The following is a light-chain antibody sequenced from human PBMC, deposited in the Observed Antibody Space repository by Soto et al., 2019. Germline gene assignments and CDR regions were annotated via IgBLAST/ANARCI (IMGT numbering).Light chain of an antibody. Sequence: DTHQTQNPSSLSASVGDRVTITCRASQIISTYLNWYQQRAGLAPRLLIYAASSLQSGVPPRFSGSGSGTDFTLTISSLQPEDFATYFCHQTYSAPPTFGQGSKVDI. CDR1: QIISTY. CDR2: AAS. CDR3: HQTYSAPPT. J-gene: IGKJ1*01. V-gene: IGKV1-39*01.